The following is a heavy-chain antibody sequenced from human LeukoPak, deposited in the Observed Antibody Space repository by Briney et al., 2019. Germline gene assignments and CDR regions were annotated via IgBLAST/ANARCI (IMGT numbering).Heavy chain of an antibody. Sequence: GGSLRLSCAGSGFIFSTYWMSWVRQAPGKGLEWVANMNEDGSEINYVDSVRGRFTISRDNAKRSPYLQMDSLRAEDTGVYYCARDVSHYSGSNWGQGTLVTVSS. CDR2: MNEDGSEI. D-gene: IGHD1-26*01. J-gene: IGHJ4*02. V-gene: IGHV3-7*01. CDR1: GFIFSTYW. CDR3: ARDVSHYSGSN.